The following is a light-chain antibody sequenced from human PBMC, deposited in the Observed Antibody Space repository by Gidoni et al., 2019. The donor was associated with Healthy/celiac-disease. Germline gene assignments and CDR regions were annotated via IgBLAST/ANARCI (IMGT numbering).Light chain of an antibody. Sequence: IELTQSPGTQSLSPGERATLSCRASQSVSSSYLAWYQQKPGQAPRLLICGASSRATGIPDRFSGSGSGTDFTLTISRLEPEDFAVYYCQQYGSSSWTFGQGTKVEIK. CDR2: GAS. J-gene: IGKJ1*01. CDR1: QSVSSSY. CDR3: QQYGSSSWT. V-gene: IGKV3-20*01.